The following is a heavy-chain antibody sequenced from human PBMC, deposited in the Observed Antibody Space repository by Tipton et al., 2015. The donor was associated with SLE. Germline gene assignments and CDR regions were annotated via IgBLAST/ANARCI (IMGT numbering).Heavy chain of an antibody. CDR1: NVSISSSNSY. Sequence: TLSLTCTVSNVSISSSNSYWGWIRQPPGEGLELIGTISYSGSTYYNPSLKSRVTISVDTSKNQFSLKLSSVTAADTAVYYCARGGGITILSSNWFDPWGQGTLVTVSS. CDR3: ARGGGITILSSNWFDP. J-gene: IGHJ5*02. V-gene: IGHV4-39*07. CDR2: ISYSGST. D-gene: IGHD3-10*01.